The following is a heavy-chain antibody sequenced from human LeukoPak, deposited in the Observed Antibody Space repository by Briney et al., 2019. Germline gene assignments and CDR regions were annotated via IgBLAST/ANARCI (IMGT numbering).Heavy chain of an antibody. Sequence: GGSLRLSCTASGLTFGDYAVTWVRQAPGKGLEWVGLIRSKAYGGTTEYAASVKGRFTISRDDSKSIAYLQMNSLKTEDTAVYCCNSLSASSPIDYWGQGTLVTVSS. CDR1: GLTFGDYA. CDR2: IRSKAYGGTT. J-gene: IGHJ4*02. CDR3: NSLSASSPIDY. V-gene: IGHV3-49*04.